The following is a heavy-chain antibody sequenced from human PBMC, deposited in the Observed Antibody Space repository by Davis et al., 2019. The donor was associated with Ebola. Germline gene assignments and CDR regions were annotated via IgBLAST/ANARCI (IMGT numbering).Heavy chain of an antibody. J-gene: IGHJ5*02. CDR2: MSFDGYSK. V-gene: IGHV3-30*03. Sequence: CSFTFSNTIIHWVRPAPGEGLEWVAAMSFDGYSKYYANSVRGRFTISRDMSETTVSLHMDSLTSEDTAVYYCAAEAGTSGRCGWFDPWGQGTLVTVSS. CDR1: SFTFSNTI. D-gene: IGHD6-19*01. CDR3: AAEAGTSGRCGWFDP.